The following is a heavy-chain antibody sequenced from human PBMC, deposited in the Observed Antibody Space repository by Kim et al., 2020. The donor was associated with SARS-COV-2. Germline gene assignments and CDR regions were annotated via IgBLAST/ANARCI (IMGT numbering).Heavy chain of an antibody. CDR2: IYYSGST. CDR1: GGSISSSSYY. V-gene: IGHV4-39*01. D-gene: IGHD4-17*01. Sequence: SETLSLTCTVSGGSISSSSYYWGWIRQPPGKGLEWIGSIYYSGSTYYNPSLKSRVTISVDTSKNQFSLKLSSVTAADTAVYYCASHYGDHIPTDYWGQGTLVTVSS. J-gene: IGHJ4*02. CDR3: ASHYGDHIPTDY.